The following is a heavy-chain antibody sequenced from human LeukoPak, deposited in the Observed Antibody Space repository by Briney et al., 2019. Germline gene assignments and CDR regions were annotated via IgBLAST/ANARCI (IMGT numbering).Heavy chain of an antibody. Sequence: PGGSLRLSCAASGFTFSSYGMHWVRQAPGKGLEWVSAISKSGDNSYYADSVKGRFTISRDNSKNTIYLQMNSLRVEDTAVYYCAKLSGWTGWFFDYWGQGTVVTVSS. CDR2: ISKSGDNS. J-gene: IGHJ4*02. CDR3: AKLSGWTGWFFDY. V-gene: IGHV3-23*01. D-gene: IGHD6-19*01. CDR1: GFTFSSYG.